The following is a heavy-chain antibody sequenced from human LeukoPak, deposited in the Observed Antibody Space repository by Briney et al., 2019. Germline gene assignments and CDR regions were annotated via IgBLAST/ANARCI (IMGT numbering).Heavy chain of an antibody. CDR1: GFTFSSYG. CDR2: IRYDGSNK. J-gene: IGHJ4*02. D-gene: IGHD3-10*01. V-gene: IGHV3-30*02. CDR3: AKLGFGEPIGDY. Sequence: PGGSLRLSCAASGFTFSSYGMHWVRQAPGKGLEWVAFIRYDGSNKYYADSVKGRFTISRDNSKNTLYLQMNSLRAEDTAVYCCAKLGFGEPIGDYWGQGTLVTVSS.